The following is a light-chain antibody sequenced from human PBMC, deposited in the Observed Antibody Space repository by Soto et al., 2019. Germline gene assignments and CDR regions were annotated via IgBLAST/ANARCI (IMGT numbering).Light chain of an antibody. J-gene: IGLJ2*01. CDR1: SSDVGGYNY. CDR2: DVS. CDR3: SSYTSSSTPVV. V-gene: IGLV2-14*01. Sequence: QSALTQPASVSGSPGQSITISFTGTSSDVGGYNYVSWYQQHPGKAPKLMIYDVSNRPSGVSTRFSGSKSGNTAYLTISGLQAEDEADYYCSSYTSSSTPVVFGGGTKLTVL.